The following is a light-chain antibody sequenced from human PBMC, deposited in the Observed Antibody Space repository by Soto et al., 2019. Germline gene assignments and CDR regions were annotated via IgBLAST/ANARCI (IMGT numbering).Light chain of an antibody. V-gene: IGKV1-39*01. CDR3: QQSYSTFT. Sequence: DIQMTQSPSSLSASVGDRVTITCRASQSISSYLNWYQQKPGKAPKLLIYAASSLQSGVPSRFSGSGSATDFTLTISILQHEDFATYYCQQSYSTFTFGPGTKVDIK. CDR2: AAS. J-gene: IGKJ3*01. CDR1: QSISSY.